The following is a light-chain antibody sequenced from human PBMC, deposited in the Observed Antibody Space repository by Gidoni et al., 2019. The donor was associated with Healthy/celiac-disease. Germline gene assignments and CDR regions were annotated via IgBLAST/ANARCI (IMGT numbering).Light chain of an antibody. CDR3: QQYYSTPRT. CDR1: QSVLYSSNNNNY. J-gene: IGKJ2*02. Sequence: DIVMTQSPASLAVSLGERATINCKSSQSVLYSSNNNNYLAWYQQKPGQPPKLLIYWASTRESGVPDRFSGSGSGTDFTLTISSLQAEDVAVYYCQQYYSTPRTFGQGTELEIK. CDR2: WAS. V-gene: IGKV4-1*01.